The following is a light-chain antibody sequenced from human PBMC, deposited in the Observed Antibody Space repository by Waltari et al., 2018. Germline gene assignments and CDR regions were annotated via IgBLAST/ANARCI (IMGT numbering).Light chain of an antibody. V-gene: IGKV3-11*01. Sequence: EIVLTQSPATLSLSPGERATLSCRASQSVSNFLAWYPQKPGQAPRLLLYDATSRATGIPPRFSGGGSGTDFTLTISSLQAEDVAVYYCLQYYNTPQTFGQGTRVEIK. CDR2: DAT. J-gene: IGKJ1*01. CDR1: QSVSNF. CDR3: LQYYNTPQT.